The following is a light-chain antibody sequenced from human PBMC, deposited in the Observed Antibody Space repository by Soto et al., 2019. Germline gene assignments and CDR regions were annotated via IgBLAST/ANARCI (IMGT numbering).Light chain of an antibody. CDR3: QQYGSSHLYT. Sequence: EIVLTQSPGTLSLSPGERATLSCRASQSVSGSYLAWYQQKPGQAPRLLIYGASSRATGIPDRFSGSGSGTDFTLTISRLEPEDFAVYYCQQYGSSHLYTFGQGTKLEIK. J-gene: IGKJ2*01. CDR2: GAS. V-gene: IGKV3-20*01. CDR1: QSVSGSY.